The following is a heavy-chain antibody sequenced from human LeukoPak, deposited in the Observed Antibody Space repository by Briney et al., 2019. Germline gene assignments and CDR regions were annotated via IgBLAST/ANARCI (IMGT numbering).Heavy chain of an antibody. CDR2: INHSGSS. J-gene: IGHJ4*02. CDR1: GGSFRGYY. Sequence: PSETLSLTCAVYGGSFRGYYWSWIRQPPGKGLEWIGEINHSGSSNYNPSLKSRVTMSLDTSKNQFSLNLSSVTAADTAVYYCAREGYCSGTSCYNFNYWGQGTLVTVSS. CDR3: AREGYCSGTSCYNFNY. D-gene: IGHD2-2*02. V-gene: IGHV4-34*01.